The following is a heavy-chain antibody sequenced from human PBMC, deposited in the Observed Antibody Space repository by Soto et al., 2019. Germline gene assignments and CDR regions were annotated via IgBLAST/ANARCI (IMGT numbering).Heavy chain of an antibody. Sequence: VQLVESGGGVVQPGRSLRLYCAASGFTFSDYAMHWVRQAPGKGLEWVAVVSHDGRNTHYADSVKGRFTISRDSSKNTVSLEMTSLRAEDTAVYYFAKWGRQWLVTSDFNYWGQGALVTVSS. D-gene: IGHD6-19*01. CDR3: AKWGRQWLVTSDFNY. V-gene: IGHV3-30*18. CDR2: VSHDGRNT. CDR1: GFTFSDYA. J-gene: IGHJ4*02.